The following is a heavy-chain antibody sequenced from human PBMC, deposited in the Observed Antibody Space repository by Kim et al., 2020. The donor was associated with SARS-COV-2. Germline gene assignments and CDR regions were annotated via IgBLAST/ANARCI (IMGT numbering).Heavy chain of an antibody. CDR3: AKDSNYGSGSYYTD. D-gene: IGHD3-10*01. J-gene: IGHJ4*02. V-gene: IGHV3-9*01. Sequence: ADSVKGRFTFSRDNAKNSQSLQINSLTAADTSLYYCAKDSNYGSGSYYTDWGQGTLVTVSS.